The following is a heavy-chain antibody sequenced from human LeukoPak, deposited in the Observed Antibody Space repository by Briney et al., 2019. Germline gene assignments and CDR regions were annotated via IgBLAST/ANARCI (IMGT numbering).Heavy chain of an antibody. V-gene: IGHV3-74*01. J-gene: IGHJ5*02. Sequence: GGSLRLSCAASGFTFSSYWMHWVRQAPGKGLVWVSRINGDGSSTSYAGSVKGRFTISRDNAKNTLYLQMNSLRAEDTAVYYCARDLDGSGSYHWFDPWGQGTLVTVSS. CDR2: INGDGSST. D-gene: IGHD3-10*01. CDR3: ARDLDGSGSYHWFDP. CDR1: GFTFSSYW.